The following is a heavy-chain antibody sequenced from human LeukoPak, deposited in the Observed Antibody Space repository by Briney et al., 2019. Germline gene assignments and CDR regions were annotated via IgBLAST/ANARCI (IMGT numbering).Heavy chain of an antibody. CDR1: GYTFTMYG. CDR2: INVGHGDT. J-gene: IGHJ4*02. CDR3: ARDYYDGSGYRRFDY. D-gene: IGHD3-22*01. V-gene: IGHV1-3*01. Sequence: ASVKVSCKTSGYTFTMYGIHWVRQAPGQRPEWMGWINVGHGDTKSSQRFQGRVTITRDISATTAYMELSSLRSDDTAVYYCARDYYDGSGYRRFDYWGQGTLVTVSS.